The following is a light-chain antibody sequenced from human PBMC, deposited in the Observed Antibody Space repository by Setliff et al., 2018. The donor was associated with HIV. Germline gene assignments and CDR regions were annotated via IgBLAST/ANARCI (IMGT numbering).Light chain of an antibody. V-gene: IGLV2-23*02. CDR2: DVT. Sequence: QSVLAQPASVSGSPGQSITISCTGSSSDIGDYESVSWYQQHPGEVPKLMIYDVTKRPSGISNRFSASKSGNTASLTISGLQAEDEAHYYCCSYVGSDSWIFGGGTKATVL. CDR3: CSYVGSDSWI. CDR1: SSDIGDYES. J-gene: IGLJ2*01.